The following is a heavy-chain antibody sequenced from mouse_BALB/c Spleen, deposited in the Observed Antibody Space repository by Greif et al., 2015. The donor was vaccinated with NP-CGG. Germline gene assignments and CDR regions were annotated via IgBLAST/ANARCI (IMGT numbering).Heavy chain of an antibody. J-gene: IGHJ2*01. CDR2: INPSTGYT. CDR1: GYTFTSYW. V-gene: IGHV1-7*01. Sequence: VQLQQSGAELAKPGASVKMSCKASGYTFTSYWMHWVKQRPGQGLEWIGYINPSTGYTEYNQKFKDKATLTADKSSSTAYMQLSSLTSEDSAVYYCARPWGYRYDRRVDYWGQGTTLTVSS. D-gene: IGHD2-14*01. CDR3: ARPWGYRYDRRVDY.